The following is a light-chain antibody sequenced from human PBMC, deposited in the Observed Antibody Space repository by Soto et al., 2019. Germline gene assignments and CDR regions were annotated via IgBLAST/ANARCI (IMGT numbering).Light chain of an antibody. CDR3: CSYAGENTVV. Sequence: QSVLTQPASVSGSPGQSIVISCTGSRSNIGNYNLVSWYQQHPGKAPKLIISADDNRPSGVSIRFSGSKSGYTASLTISAPQAEDEADYYCCSYAGENTVVFGGGTKLTVL. J-gene: IGLJ2*01. CDR2: ADD. CDR1: RSNIGNYNL. V-gene: IGLV2-23*01.